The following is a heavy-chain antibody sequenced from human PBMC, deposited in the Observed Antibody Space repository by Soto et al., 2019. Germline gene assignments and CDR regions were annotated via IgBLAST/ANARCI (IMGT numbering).Heavy chain of an antibody. V-gene: IGHV1-69*08. Sequence: QVQLVQSGAEVKKPGSSVKVSCKASGGTFSSYTISWVRQAPGQGLEWMGRIIPILGIANYAQKFQGRVTLTADKSTSTAYLELSSLRSEDTAVYYCARDRGYSGSYADAFDIWGQGTMVTVSS. CDR1: GGTFSSYT. J-gene: IGHJ3*02. CDR3: ARDRGYSGSYADAFDI. D-gene: IGHD1-26*01. CDR2: IIPILGIA.